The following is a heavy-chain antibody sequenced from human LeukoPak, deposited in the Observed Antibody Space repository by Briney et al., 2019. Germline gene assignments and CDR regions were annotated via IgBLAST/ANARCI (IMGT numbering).Heavy chain of an antibody. D-gene: IGHD3-10*01. CDR2: INPNNGGT. J-gene: IGHJ4*02. CDR3: ARDSGEVPDY. Sequence: GASVKVSCKSCGYTFNGYYMHWVRQAPGQGLEWMGWINPNNGGTKYAQNFQGRVTMTRDTSISTAYMELDRLRFDDTAVYYCARDSGEVPDYWGQGTLVTVFS. CDR1: GYTFNGYY. V-gene: IGHV1-2*02.